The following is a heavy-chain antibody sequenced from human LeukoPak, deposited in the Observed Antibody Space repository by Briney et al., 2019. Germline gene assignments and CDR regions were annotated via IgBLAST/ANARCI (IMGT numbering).Heavy chain of an antibody. CDR1: GYTFTSYD. V-gene: IGHV1-8*01. CDR2: MNPNSGNT. CDR3: ARRSWSGWFSQDYFDY. D-gene: IGHD6-19*01. J-gene: IGHJ4*02. Sequence: PGASVKVSCKASGYTFTSYDINWVRQATGQGLEWMGWMNPNSGNTGYAQKFQGRVTMTRNTSISTAYMELSSLRSEDTAVYYCARRSWSGWFSQDYFDYWGQGTLVTVSS.